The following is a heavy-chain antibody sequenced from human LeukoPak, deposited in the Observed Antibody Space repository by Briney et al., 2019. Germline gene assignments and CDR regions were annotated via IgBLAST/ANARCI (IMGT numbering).Heavy chain of an antibody. J-gene: IGHJ4*02. Sequence: GSLRLSCAASGFTVSSNYMSWVRQAPGKGLEWVGRIYTSGSTNYNPSLKSRVTISVDTSKNQFSLKLSSVTAADTAVYYCARAGAYYYDSSGLACWGQGTLVTVSS. D-gene: IGHD3-22*01. CDR3: ARAGAYYYDSSGLAC. V-gene: IGHV4-4*08. CDR2: IYTSGST. CDR1: GFTVSSNY.